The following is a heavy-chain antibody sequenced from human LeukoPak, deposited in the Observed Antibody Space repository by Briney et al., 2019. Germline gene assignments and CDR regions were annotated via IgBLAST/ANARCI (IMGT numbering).Heavy chain of an antibody. CDR2: IWYDGSNK. Sequence: GGSLRLSCAASGFTLNNYGMHWVRQAPGKGLEWVAVIWYDGSNKYYGDSVKGRSTISRDNSKNTLYLQMNSLRAEDTAVYYCARDYDSSGYYYSGGYWGQGTLVTVSS. CDR3: ARDYDSSGYYYSGGY. J-gene: IGHJ4*02. V-gene: IGHV3-33*01. D-gene: IGHD3-22*01. CDR1: GFTLNNYG.